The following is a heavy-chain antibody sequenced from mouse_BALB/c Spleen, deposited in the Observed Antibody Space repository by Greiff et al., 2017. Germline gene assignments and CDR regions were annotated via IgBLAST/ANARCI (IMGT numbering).Heavy chain of an antibody. V-gene: IGHV5-6-3*01. Sequence: EVMLVESGGGLVQPGGSLKLSCAASGFTFSSYGMSWVRQTPDKRLELVATINSNGGSTYYPDSVKGRFTISRDNAKNTLYLQMSSLKSEDTAMYYCARARDYYDYDGGVTMDYWGQGTSVTVSS. CDR1: GFTFSSYG. D-gene: IGHD2-4*01. CDR3: ARARDYYDYDGGVTMDY. J-gene: IGHJ4*01. CDR2: INSNGGST.